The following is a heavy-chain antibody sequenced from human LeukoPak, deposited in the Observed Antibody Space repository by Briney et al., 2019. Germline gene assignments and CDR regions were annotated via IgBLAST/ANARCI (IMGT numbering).Heavy chain of an antibody. CDR3: ARVFYGAPPDV. CDR1: GFTFSSYS. Sequence: GGSLRLSCAASGFTFSSYSMTWVRQAPGKGLEWVSCITSGRTTYYADSVKGRFTISRDNAKNSLYLQMNSLRAEDTAVYYCARVFYGAPPDVWGKGTTVTISS. CDR2: ITSGRTT. V-gene: IGHV3-48*01. D-gene: IGHD4/OR15-4a*01. J-gene: IGHJ6*04.